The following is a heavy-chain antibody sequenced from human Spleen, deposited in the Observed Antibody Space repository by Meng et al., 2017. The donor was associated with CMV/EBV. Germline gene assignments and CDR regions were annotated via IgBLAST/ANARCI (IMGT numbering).Heavy chain of an antibody. D-gene: IGHD3-3*01. CDR2: ISSSSSYI. Sequence: GESLKISCAASGFTFSSYSMNWVRQAPGKGLEWVSSISSSSSYIYYADSVKGRFTISRDNAKNSLYLQMNSLRAEDTAVYYCARDVVGGGMDVWGQGPRSPSP. J-gene: IGHJ6*02. CDR3: ARDVVGGGMDV. CDR1: GFTFSSYS. V-gene: IGHV3-21*01.